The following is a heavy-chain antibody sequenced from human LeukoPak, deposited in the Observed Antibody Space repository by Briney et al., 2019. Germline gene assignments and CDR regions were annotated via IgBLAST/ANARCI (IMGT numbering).Heavy chain of an antibody. V-gene: IGHV3-7*01. CDR2: IKQDGGEK. D-gene: IGHD3-10*01. J-gene: IGHJ6*03. Sequence: GGSLRLSCAASGFTFSSYWMSWVRQAPGKGLEWVANIKQDGGEKYYVDSVKGRFTISRDNAKNSLYLQMNSLSSEDTAVYYCARITVIRVAAMDVWGKGTTVTISS. CDR3: ARITVIRVAAMDV. CDR1: GFTFSSYW.